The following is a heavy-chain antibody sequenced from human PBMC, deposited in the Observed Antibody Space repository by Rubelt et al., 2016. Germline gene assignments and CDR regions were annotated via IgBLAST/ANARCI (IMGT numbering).Heavy chain of an antibody. CDR3: ARGRMGFHYYYYGMDV. D-gene: IGHD1-26*01. J-gene: IGHJ6*02. CDR1: GGSFSGYY. V-gene: IGHV4-34*01. Sequence: QVQLQQWGAGLLKPSETLSLTCAVYGGSFSGYYWSWIRQPPGKGLEWIGEINHSGSTNYNPSLKSQVTISVHTSKNQFSLKLSSVTAADTAVYYCARGRMGFHYYYYGMDVWGQGTTVTVSS. CDR2: INHSGST.